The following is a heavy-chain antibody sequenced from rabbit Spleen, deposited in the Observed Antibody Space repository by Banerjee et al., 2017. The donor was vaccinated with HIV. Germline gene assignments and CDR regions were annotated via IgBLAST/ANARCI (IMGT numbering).Heavy chain of an antibody. J-gene: IGHJ4*01. V-gene: IGHV1S47*01. CDR2: IDPVFGST. CDR1: GFDFSAYG. Sequence: LEESGGGLVQPGGSLTLSCKASGFDFSAYGVSWVRQAPGKGLEWIGYIDPVFGSTYYANWVNGRFTISLDIAQNTVFLQMTSLTAADTATYFCTRDLNLWGPGTLVTVS. CDR3: TRDLNL.